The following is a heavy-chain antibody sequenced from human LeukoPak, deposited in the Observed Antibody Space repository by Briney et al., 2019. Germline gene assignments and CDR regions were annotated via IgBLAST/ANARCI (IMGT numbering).Heavy chain of an antibody. CDR2: INPNSGGT. Sequence: ASVKVSCKASGYTFTHYYMHWVRQAPGQGLEWMGWINPNSGGTSYAQKFQGRVTMTRDTSIYTAYLELSGLRSDDTAVYYCARVPCITTSCSPINWFDPWGQGTLVTVSS. CDR1: GYTFTHYY. V-gene: IGHV1-2*02. J-gene: IGHJ5*02. D-gene: IGHD2-2*01. CDR3: ARVPCITTSCSPINWFDP.